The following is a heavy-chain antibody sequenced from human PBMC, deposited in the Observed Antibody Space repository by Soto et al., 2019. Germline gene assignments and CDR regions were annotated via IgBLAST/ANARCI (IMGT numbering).Heavy chain of an antibody. CDR1: GFTFTSSA. CDR3: AADLITFGGVNVIGGDY. V-gene: IGHV1-58*01. D-gene: IGHD3-16*02. CDR2: IVVGSGNT. Sequence: QMQLVQSGPEVKKPGTSVKVSCKASGFTFTSSAVQWVRQARGQRLEWIGWIVVGSGNTNYAQKFQERVTITRDMSTSTAYMELSSLRSEDTAVYYCAADLITFGGVNVIGGDYWGQGTLVTVSS. J-gene: IGHJ4*02.